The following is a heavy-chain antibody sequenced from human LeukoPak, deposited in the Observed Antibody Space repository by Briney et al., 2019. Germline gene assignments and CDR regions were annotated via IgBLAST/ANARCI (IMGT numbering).Heavy chain of an antibody. D-gene: IGHD4-17*01. CDR1: GFTVSKFG. CDR3: AKYGDYVGTDL. CDR2: FSDSGGST. V-gene: IGHV3-23*01. Sequence: GGSLRLSCAASGFTVSKFGMIWVRQAPGKGLEWVSGFSDSGGSTYYADSVKGRFTISRDNSKNTLYLQMNSLRAEDTAVYYCAKYGDYVGTDLWGRGTLVTVSS. J-gene: IGHJ2*01.